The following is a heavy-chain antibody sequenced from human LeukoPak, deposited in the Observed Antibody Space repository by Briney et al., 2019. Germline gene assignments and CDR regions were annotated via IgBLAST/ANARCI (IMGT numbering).Heavy chain of an antibody. Sequence: GASVKVSCKASGYTFTGYYMHWVRQAPGQGLEWMGQINPNSGGTNYAQKFQGRVTMTRDTSISTAYMELSRLRSDDTAVYYCARGPPFVIDGKNDYWGQGTLVTVSS. D-gene: IGHD2-21*01. J-gene: IGHJ4*02. CDR3: ARGPPFVIDGKNDY. CDR1: GYTFTGYY. CDR2: INPNSGGT. V-gene: IGHV1-2*06.